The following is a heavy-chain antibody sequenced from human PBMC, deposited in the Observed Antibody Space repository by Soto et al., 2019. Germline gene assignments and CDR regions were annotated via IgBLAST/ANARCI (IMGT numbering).Heavy chain of an antibody. J-gene: IGHJ6*02. CDR1: GYTFTTYG. Sequence: ASVKVSCKASGYTFTTYGISWVRQAPGQGLEWMGWISAYNGNTNYVQKLQGRVTMTTDTSTSTAYMELRSLRSDDTAVYYCARGSYGYYSYFGLDVWGQGTTVTVSS. V-gene: IGHV1-18*01. D-gene: IGHD5-18*01. CDR3: ARGSYGYYSYFGLDV. CDR2: ISAYNGNT.